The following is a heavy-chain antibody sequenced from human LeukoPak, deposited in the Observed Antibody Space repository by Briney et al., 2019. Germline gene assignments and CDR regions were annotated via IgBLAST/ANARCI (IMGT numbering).Heavy chain of an antibody. CDR2: ISYDGSNK. V-gene: IGHV3-30-3*01. J-gene: IGHJ4*02. Sequence: PGGSLRLSCAASGFTFSSYAMHWVRQAPGKGLEWVAVISYDGSNKYYADSVKGRFTISRDNSKNTLYLQMNSLRAEDTAVYYCARGTAYGDPSHGWFDYWGQGTLVTVSS. CDR3: ARGTAYGDPSHGWFDY. CDR1: GFTFSSYA. D-gene: IGHD4-17*01.